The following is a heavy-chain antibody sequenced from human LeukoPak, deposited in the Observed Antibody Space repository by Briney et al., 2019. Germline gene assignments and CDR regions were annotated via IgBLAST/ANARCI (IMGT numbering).Heavy chain of an antibody. V-gene: IGHV3-21*01. J-gene: IGHJ4*02. CDR3: ARDRGYSDRSRYYPYYFDS. D-gene: IGHD3-22*01. CDR1: RFTLSTYS. Sequence: GGSLRLSCAASRFTLSTYSMNWVRQAPGKGLEWVSSIDSSGSYMYYADSVKGRFTISRDNAKNSPYLQMNSLRVEDTAVYYCARDRGYSDRSRYYPYYFDSWGQGTLVTISS. CDR2: IDSSGSYM.